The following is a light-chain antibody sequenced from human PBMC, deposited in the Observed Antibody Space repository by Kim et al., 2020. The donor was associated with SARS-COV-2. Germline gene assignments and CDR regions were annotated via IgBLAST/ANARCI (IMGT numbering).Light chain of an antibody. CDR3: AVWDDSLKQGV. CDR1: SSNIGSNN. Sequence: EMTQPPSASGTPGQRVTISCSGSSSNIGSNNVVWYQQLPGAAPNLLIYSNNQRPSGIPDRFSGSRSGTSASLAISGLQSGDEADYYCAVWDDSLKQGVFGGGTQLTVL. J-gene: IGLJ3*02. CDR2: SNN. V-gene: IGLV1-44*01.